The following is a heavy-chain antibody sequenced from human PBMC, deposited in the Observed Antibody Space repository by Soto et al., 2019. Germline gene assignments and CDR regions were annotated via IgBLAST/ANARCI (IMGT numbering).Heavy chain of an antibody. D-gene: IGHD3-10*01. CDR2: INHSGST. V-gene: IGHV4-34*01. J-gene: IGHJ5*02. CDR1: GVSFSGYY. CDR3: ARGGGFGFNWFDP. Sequence: ETLSLTGSVYGVSFSGYYWSWIRQPPGKGLEWIGEINHSGSTNYNPSLKSRVTISVDTSKNQFSLKLSSVTAADTAVYYCARGGGFGFNWFDPWGQGTLVTVYS.